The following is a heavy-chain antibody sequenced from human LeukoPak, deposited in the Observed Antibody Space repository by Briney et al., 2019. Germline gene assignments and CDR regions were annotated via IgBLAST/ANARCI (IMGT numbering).Heavy chain of an antibody. J-gene: IGHJ5*02. CDR1: GGSISSGGYY. CDR3: ARGLVVPAAIDYNWFDP. V-gene: IGHV4-31*03. D-gene: IGHD2-2*02. Sequence: SETLSLTCTVSGGSISSGGYYWSWIRRHPGKGLEWIGYIYYSGSTYYNPSLKSRVTISVDTSKNQFSLKLSSVTAADTAVYYCARGLVVPAAIDYNWFDPWGQGTLVTVSS. CDR2: IYYSGST.